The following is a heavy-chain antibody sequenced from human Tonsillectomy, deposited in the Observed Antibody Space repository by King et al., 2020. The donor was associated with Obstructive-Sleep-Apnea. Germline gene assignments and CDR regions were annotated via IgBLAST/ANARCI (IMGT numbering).Heavy chain of an antibody. J-gene: IGHJ4*02. V-gene: IGHV3-23*04. CDR1: GFTFSSYA. Sequence: VQLVESGGGLVQPGGSLRLSCAASGFTFSSYAMSWVRQAPGKGLEWVSAISGSGGSTYYADSVKGRFTISRDNSKNTLYLQMNSLRAEDTAVYYCAKVKNHAPSSGWTNYYFDYWGQGTLVTVSS. CDR2: ISGSGGST. CDR3: AKVKNHAPSSGWTNYYFDY. D-gene: IGHD6-19*01.